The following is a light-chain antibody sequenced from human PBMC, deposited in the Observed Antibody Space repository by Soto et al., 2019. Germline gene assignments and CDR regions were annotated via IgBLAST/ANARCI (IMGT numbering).Light chain of an antibody. V-gene: IGKV1-39*01. Sequence: DIPMTQSPSSLSASVGDRVTITCRASQTLFTYLNWYQHKPGKAPKLLVYDASTLQSGVPSRFSASGSGTDFTLTISNLQPEDFATYYCQQNYITPPFTFGGGTKVE. CDR1: QTLFTY. J-gene: IGKJ4*01. CDR3: QQNYITPPFT. CDR2: DAS.